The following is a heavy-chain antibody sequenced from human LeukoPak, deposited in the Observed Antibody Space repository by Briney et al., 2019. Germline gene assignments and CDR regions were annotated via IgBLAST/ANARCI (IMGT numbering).Heavy chain of an antibody. CDR1: GGTFSSYA. D-gene: IGHD3-10*01. Sequence: SVKVSCKASGGTFSSYAISWARQAPGQGLEWMGGIIPIFGTANYAQKFQGRVTITADESTSTAHMELSSLRSEDTAVYYCARVIGELLWFGELLPWGQGTLVTVSS. CDR2: IIPIFGTA. J-gene: IGHJ5*02. V-gene: IGHV1-69*13. CDR3: ARVIGELLWFGELLP.